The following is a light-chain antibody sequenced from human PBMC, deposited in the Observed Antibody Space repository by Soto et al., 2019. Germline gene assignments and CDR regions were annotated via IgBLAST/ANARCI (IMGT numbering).Light chain of an antibody. J-gene: IGLJ1*01. V-gene: IGLV2-18*02. Sequence: QSVLTQPPSVSGSPGQSVAISCTGTSSDVGRYNRVSWYQQSPGTAPKLMIYEVNNRPSGVPDRFSGSKSGNTASLTISWLQPEDEGDYYCTSYTTSSTYVFGTGTKVTVL. CDR2: EVN. CDR1: SSDVGRYNR. CDR3: TSYTTSSTYV.